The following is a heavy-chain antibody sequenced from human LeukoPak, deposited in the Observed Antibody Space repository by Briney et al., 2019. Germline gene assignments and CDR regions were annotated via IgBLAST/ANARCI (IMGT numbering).Heavy chain of an antibody. Sequence: GGSLRLSCAASGFTFSSYWMSRVRQAPGKGLEWVANIKQDGSEKYYVDSVKGRFTISRDNAKNSLYLQMNSLRAEDTAVYYCARQVPLTMMDAFDIWGQGTMVTVSS. V-gene: IGHV3-7*01. CDR1: GFTFSSYW. D-gene: IGHD3-22*01. CDR3: ARQVPLTMMDAFDI. J-gene: IGHJ3*02. CDR2: IKQDGSEK.